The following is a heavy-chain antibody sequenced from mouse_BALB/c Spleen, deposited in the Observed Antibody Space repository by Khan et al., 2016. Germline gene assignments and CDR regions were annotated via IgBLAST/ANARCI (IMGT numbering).Heavy chain of an antibody. V-gene: IGHV3-1*02. D-gene: IGHD2-4*01. CDR2: IHYSGST. Sequence: EVQLQESGPDLVKPSQSLSLTCTVTGYSITSGYSWHWIRQFPGNKLEWMGYIHYSGSTNYHPSLKSRTSTTRAISKIQFFLQLISVTTEDTATYYCARDYDGWFAYWGQGTLVTVSA. CDR1: GYSITSGYS. CDR3: ARDYDGWFAY. J-gene: IGHJ3*01.